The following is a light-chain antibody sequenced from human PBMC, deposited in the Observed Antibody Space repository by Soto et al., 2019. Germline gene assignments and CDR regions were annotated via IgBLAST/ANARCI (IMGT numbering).Light chain of an antibody. V-gene: IGKV1-9*01. CDR1: QGISSY. J-gene: IGKJ4*01. Sequence: DMQLTQSPSLLSASVGDRVTITCRASQGISSYLAWYQQKPGKAPKLLIYAASTLQSGVPSTFSGSGSGTEFTLTINTLRPEDFATYYCQQVNSYPFTFGGGTKVDIK. CDR2: AAS. CDR3: QQVNSYPFT.